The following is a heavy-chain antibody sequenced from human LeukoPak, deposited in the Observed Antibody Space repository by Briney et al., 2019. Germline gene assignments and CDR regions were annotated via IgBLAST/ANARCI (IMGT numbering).Heavy chain of an antibody. V-gene: IGHV4-34*01. CDR3: VRGPYGASISNWFDP. D-gene: IGHD4/OR15-4a*01. J-gene: IGHJ5*02. Sequence: SETLSLTCAVYDGSFNDYFWSWVRQPPGKGLEWIGEINHSGSTNYNPSLKRRVSLSLDTSKRQFSLNLRSVTAADTAVYYCVRGPYGASISNWFDPWGQGLLVTVSS. CDR1: DGSFNDYF. CDR2: INHSGST.